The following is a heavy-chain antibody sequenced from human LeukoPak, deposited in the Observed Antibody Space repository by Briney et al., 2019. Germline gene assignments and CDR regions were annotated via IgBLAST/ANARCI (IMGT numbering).Heavy chain of an antibody. CDR3: ASSMVGRRLTYCGGDCYSSDY. J-gene: IGHJ4*02. D-gene: IGHD2-21*01. CDR2: ISAYNGNT. CDR1: GYTFTSYD. V-gene: IGHV1-18*01. Sequence: GASVKVSRKASGYTFTSYDITWVRRAPGQGLEWMGWISAYNGNTNYAQKFQGRVTMTRDTSISTAYMELSRLRSDDTAVYYCASSMVGRRLTYCGGDCYSSDYWGQGTLVTVSS.